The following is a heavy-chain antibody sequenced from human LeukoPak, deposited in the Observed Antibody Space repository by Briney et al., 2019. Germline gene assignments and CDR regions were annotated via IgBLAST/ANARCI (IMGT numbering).Heavy chain of an antibody. CDR2: ISTSGSTT. V-gene: IGHV3-48*03. Sequence: PGGSLRLSGAASGFTFSDYEINSVRQAPGTGLEWVSCISTSGSTTYYADSVKGRFTISRDNAKNSLFLQMNTLTVEDTAVYYCARGALHVFDYWGQGTPVTVSS. J-gene: IGHJ4*02. CDR1: GFTFSDYE. CDR3: ARGALHVFDY. D-gene: IGHD3-10*02.